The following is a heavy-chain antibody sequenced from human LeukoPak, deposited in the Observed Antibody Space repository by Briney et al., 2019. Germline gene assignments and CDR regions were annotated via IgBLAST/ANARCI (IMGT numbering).Heavy chain of an antibody. CDR2: MNEYGSEI. CDR3: ARPRGCGSSRCNNFDY. J-gene: IGHJ4*02. D-gene: IGHD2-2*01. Sequence: GGSLRLSCSVSGFIFRDFSMSWVRQAPGKGLEWVAKMNEYGSEIFYVDSVKGRFTISRDNGKNSLYLQMNRLRAEDTAVYYCARPRGCGSSRCNNFDYWGQGTLVTVSP. CDR1: GFIFRDFS. V-gene: IGHV3-7*01.